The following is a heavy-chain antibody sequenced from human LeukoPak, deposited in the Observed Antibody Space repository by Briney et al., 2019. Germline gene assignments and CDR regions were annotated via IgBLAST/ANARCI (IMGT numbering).Heavy chain of an antibody. V-gene: IGHV3-30-3*01. D-gene: IGHD6-6*01. Sequence: PGRSLRLSCAASGFTFSSYAMHWVRQAPGKGLEWVAVISYDGSNKYYADSVKGRFTISRDNSKNTLYPQMNSLRAEDTAVYYCARDPSGGSSFYYYGMDVWGQGTTVTVSS. CDR2: ISYDGSNK. CDR3: ARDPSGGSSFYYYGMDV. J-gene: IGHJ6*02. CDR1: GFTFSSYA.